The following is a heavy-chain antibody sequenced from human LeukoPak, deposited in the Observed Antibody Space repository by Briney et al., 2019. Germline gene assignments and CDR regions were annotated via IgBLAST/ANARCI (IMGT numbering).Heavy chain of an antibody. CDR3: ASGLAEAGYYGMDV. CDR1: GYTLTELS. J-gene: IGHJ6*02. V-gene: IGHV1-24*01. D-gene: IGHD6-19*01. Sequence: ASVKVSCKVSGYTLTELSMHWVRQAPGKGLEWMGGFDPEDGETIYAQKFQGRVTMTEDTSTDTAYMELSSLRSEDTAVYYCASGLAEAGYYGMDVWGQGTTVTVSS. CDR2: FDPEDGET.